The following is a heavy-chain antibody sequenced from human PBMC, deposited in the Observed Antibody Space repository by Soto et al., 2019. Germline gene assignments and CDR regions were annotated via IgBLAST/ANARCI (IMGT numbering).Heavy chain of an antibody. V-gene: IGHV3-23*01. CDR3: AKKVNSGPGSQYFDY. Sequence: GALRLSCAASVFTCSSYSMSWVRQAPGKGLEWVSGFRTSGDGGTTYYADSVKGRFTISRDNSKNMLFLQMNSLRAEDTAIYYCAKKVNSGPGSQYFDYWGQGTLVTVSS. CDR1: VFTCSSYS. CDR2: FRTSGDGGTT. J-gene: IGHJ4*02. D-gene: IGHD3-10*01.